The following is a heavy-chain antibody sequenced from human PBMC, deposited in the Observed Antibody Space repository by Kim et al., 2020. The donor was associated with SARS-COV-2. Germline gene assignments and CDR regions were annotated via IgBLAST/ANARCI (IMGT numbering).Heavy chain of an antibody. Sequence: SETLSLTCTVSGGSISSSYYSWGWIRQPPGRGLEWIVSFFFSGRTYYSPSLKSRITTSVDTSKNQFSLKLTSVTAADTAVYFCARPDYSDYAAFGYWGPGILVTVSS. V-gene: IGHV4-39*01. J-gene: IGHJ4*02. CDR1: GGSISSSYYS. CDR2: FFFSGRT. CDR3: ARPDYSDYAAFGY. D-gene: IGHD4-17*01.